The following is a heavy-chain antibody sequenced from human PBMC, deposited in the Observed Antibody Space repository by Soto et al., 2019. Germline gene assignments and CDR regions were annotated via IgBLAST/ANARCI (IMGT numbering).Heavy chain of an antibody. D-gene: IGHD3-10*01. CDR3: ARFRGSYAMDV. CDR2: IIPILGIP. Sequence: QVQLVQSGAEVKKPGSSVKVSCKASGGTFSSYTISWVRQAPGQGLEWMGRIIPILGIPNYAQKFQGRVTSTADKSTSTAYMELSSLRSEDTAVYYSARFRGSYAMDVWGQGTTVTVSS. J-gene: IGHJ6*02. CDR1: GGTFSSYT. V-gene: IGHV1-69*02.